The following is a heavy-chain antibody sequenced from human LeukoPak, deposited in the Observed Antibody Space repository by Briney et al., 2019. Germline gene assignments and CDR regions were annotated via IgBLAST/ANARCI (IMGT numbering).Heavy chain of an antibody. D-gene: IGHD2-2*01. J-gene: IGHJ6*02. CDR2: IWYDGSNK. Sequence: GGSLRLSCAASGFTFSSYGMHWVRQAPGKGLEWVAVIWYDGSNKYYADSVKGRFTISRDNSKNTLYLQMNSPRAEDTAVYYCAREVRDCSSTSCYYYYYYGMDVWGQGTTVTVSS. CDR1: GFTFSSYG. V-gene: IGHV3-33*01. CDR3: AREVRDCSSTSCYYYYYYGMDV.